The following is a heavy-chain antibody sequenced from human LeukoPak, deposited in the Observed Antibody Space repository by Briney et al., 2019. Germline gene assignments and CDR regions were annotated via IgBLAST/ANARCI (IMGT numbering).Heavy chain of an antibody. CDR1: GGSISSGDYY. Sequence: PSQTLSLTCTVSGGSISSGDYYWSWIRQPPGKGLEWIGYIYYSGSTYYNPSLKSRFTISVDTSKNQFSLKLSSVTAADTAVYSCASLNCGGDCYTDYWGQGTLVTVSS. V-gene: IGHV4-30-4*01. J-gene: IGHJ4*02. CDR2: IYYSGST. D-gene: IGHD2-21*02. CDR3: ASLNCGGDCYTDY.